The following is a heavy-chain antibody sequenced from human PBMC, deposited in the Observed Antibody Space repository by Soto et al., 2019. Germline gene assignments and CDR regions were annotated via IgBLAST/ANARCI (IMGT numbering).Heavy chain of an antibody. J-gene: IGHJ5*02. Sequence: SETLSLTCTVSGGSIISGDYYFICIRQPPGKGLELIGYIYYSGSTYYNPSLKSRVTISVDTSKNQFSLKLSSVTAADTAVYYCARAPMVRGVYWFDPWGQGTLVTVS. CDR3: ARAPMVRGVYWFDP. D-gene: IGHD3-10*01. CDR1: GGSIISGDYY. CDR2: IYYSGST. V-gene: IGHV4-30-4*01.